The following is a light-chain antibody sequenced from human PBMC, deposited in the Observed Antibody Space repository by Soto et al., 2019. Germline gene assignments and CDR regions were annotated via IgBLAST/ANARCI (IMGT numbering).Light chain of an antibody. Sequence: DILMTQSPSTLSASVGDRVTITCRASESISRWLAWYQQKPGQAPKLLIHRASTLATGVPSRISGSGSGTDFTLTISNLQPDDFAIYYCQQYKSYSPYTFGQGSK. CDR2: RAS. CDR1: ESISRW. J-gene: IGKJ2*01. V-gene: IGKV1-5*03. CDR3: QQYKSYSPYT.